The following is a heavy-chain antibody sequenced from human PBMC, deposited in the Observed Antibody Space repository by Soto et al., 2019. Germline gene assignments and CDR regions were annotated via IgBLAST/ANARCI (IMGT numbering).Heavy chain of an antibody. CDR1: GFTFSSYA. CDR2: ISGSGGST. V-gene: IGHV3-23*01. CDR3: AIPGAERSYYYYYMDV. Sequence: EVQLLESGGGLVQPGGSLRLSCAASGFTFSSYAMSWVRQAPGKGLEWVSAISGSGGSTYYADSVKGRFTISRDNSKNTLYLQMNSLRAEDTAVYYCAIPGAERSYYYYYMDVWGKGTTVTVSS. D-gene: IGHD1-1*01. J-gene: IGHJ6*03.